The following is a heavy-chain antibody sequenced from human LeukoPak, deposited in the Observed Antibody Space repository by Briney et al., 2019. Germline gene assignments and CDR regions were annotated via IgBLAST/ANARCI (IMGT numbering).Heavy chain of an antibody. CDR3: ARGWDYYDSSCYYYIPAYY. Sequence: GASVKVSCKVSGYTLTELFVHWVGQAAGKGVEWMGNFDPKDGETIYAQKFQGRVTMTRNTSISTAYMELSSQRSEDTAVYYCARGWDYYDSSCYYYIPAYYWGKGTLVTVSS. D-gene: IGHD3-22*01. CDR1: GYTLTELF. V-gene: IGHV1-24*01. CDR2: FDPKDGET. J-gene: IGHJ4*02.